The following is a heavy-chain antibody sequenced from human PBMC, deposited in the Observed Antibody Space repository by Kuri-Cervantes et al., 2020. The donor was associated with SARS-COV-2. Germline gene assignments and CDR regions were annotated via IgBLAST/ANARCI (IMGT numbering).Heavy chain of an antibody. CDR1: GFTFSSYW. CDR2: IKQDGSEK. Sequence: GESLKISCAASGFTFSSYWMSWVRQAPGKGLEWVANIKQDGSEKYYVDSVKGRFTISRDNAKNSLYLQMNSLRAEDTAVYYCARGDYYDSSGYPVDYWGQGTLVTVSS. CDR3: ARGDYYDSSGYPVDY. V-gene: IGHV3-7*01. D-gene: IGHD3-22*01. J-gene: IGHJ4*02.